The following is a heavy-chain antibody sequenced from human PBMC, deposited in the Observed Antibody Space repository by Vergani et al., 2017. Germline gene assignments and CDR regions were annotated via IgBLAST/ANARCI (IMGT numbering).Heavy chain of an antibody. J-gene: IGHJ4*02. CDR1: GFTFSSYE. V-gene: IGHV3-48*03. CDR2: ISSSGSTI. CDR3: AREGYSYGFYFDY. D-gene: IGHD5-18*01. Sequence: EVQLVESGGGLVQPGGSLRLSCAASGFTFSSYEMNWVRQAPGKGLEWVSYISSSGSTIYYADSVKGRFTISRDNAKNSLYLQMNSLRAEDTAVYYCAREGYSYGFYFDYWGQGTLVTVSS.